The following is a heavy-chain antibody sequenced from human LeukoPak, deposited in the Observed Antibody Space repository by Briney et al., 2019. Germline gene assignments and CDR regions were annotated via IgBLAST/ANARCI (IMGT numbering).Heavy chain of an antibody. D-gene: IGHD2-21*02. CDR2: ISGSGGST. V-gene: IGHV3-23*01. CDR3: AKARHIVVVTAIPFDY. J-gene: IGHJ4*02. CDR1: GFTFSSYA. Sequence: GGSLRLSCAASGFTFSSYAMSWVRQAPGKGLEWVSAISGSGGSTYYADSVKGRFTISRDNSKNTLYLQMNSLRAKDTAVYCCAKARHIVVVTAIPFDYWGQGTLVTVSS.